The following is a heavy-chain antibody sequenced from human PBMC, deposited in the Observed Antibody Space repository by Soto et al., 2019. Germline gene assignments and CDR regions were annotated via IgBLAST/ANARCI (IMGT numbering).Heavy chain of an antibody. V-gene: IGHV1-18*01. CDR1: GYTFTSYG. J-gene: IGHJ5*02. CDR2: ISAYNGNT. D-gene: IGHD1-7*01. CDR3: ARQRGYNWNCGGFAP. Sequence: QVQLVQSGAEVKKPGASVMVSCKASGYTFTSYGISWVRQAPGQGLELMGWISAYNGNTNYAQKLQGRVTMTTDTSTSNAYRELRSPRSDDTAAYYCARQRGYNWNCGGFAPWSQGTMVSVSS.